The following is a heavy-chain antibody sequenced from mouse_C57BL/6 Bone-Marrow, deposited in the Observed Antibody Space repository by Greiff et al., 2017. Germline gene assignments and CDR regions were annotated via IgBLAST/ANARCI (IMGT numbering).Heavy chain of an antibody. Sequence: QVHVKQSGAELARPGASVKLSCKASGYTFTSYGISWVKQRTGQGLEWIGEIYPRSGNTYYNEKFKGKATLTADKSSSTAYMELRSLTSEDSAVYFCARWLGYFDYWGQGTTLTVSS. CDR2: IYPRSGNT. CDR3: ARWLGYFDY. CDR1: GYTFTSYG. J-gene: IGHJ2*01. D-gene: IGHD3-3*01. V-gene: IGHV1-81*01.